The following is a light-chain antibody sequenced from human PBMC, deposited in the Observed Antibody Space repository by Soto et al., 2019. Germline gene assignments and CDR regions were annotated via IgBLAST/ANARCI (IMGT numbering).Light chain of an antibody. J-gene: IGKJ1*01. CDR1: QTISGW. CDR2: RAS. Sequence: DIQMTQSPSTVSAAVGDRVTITCRASQTISGWLAWYQQKPGKPPKLLIYRASSLESGVPSRFSGSGSGTEFTLTISSLQPDDFATYYCQQYNSYSWTFGEGTKVEIK. CDR3: QQYNSYSWT. V-gene: IGKV1-5*03.